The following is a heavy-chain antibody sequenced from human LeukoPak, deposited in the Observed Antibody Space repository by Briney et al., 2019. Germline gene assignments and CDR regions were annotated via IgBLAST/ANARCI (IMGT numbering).Heavy chain of an antibody. D-gene: IGHD3-10*01. CDR1: GYTFTSYG. CDR3: ARDLWYYYGPGSYYNSFDY. CDR2: ISAYNGNT. V-gene: IGHV1-18*01. Sequence: ASVKVSCKASGYTFTSYGISWVRQAPGQGLEWMGWISAYNGNTNYAQKLQGRVTMTTDTSTSTAYMELRSLRSDDTAVYYCARDLWYYYGPGSYYNSFDYWGQGTLVTVSS. J-gene: IGHJ4*02.